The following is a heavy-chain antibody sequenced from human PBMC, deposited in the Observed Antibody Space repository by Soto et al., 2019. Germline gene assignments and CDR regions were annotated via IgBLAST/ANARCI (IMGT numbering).Heavy chain of an antibody. D-gene: IGHD1-26*01. CDR1: GGSISSSSYY. CDR3: ASTGQVGGTDYFEL. V-gene: IGHV4-39*02. J-gene: IGHJ4*02. Sequence: QLQLKESGPGLVKPSETLSLTCSVSGGSISSSSYYWGLIRQPPGKELEWIGSIYYNGNTYDNASRKSRVTMSVDTSKNRVSLKLNCVTAADTAVYYCASTGQVGGTDYFELWGQGILVTVSS. CDR2: IYYNGNT.